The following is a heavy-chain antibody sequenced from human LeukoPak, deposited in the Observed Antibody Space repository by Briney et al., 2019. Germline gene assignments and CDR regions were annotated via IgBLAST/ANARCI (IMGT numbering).Heavy chain of an antibody. CDR3: AVLLWFGEGLDY. J-gene: IGHJ4*02. V-gene: IGHV1-46*01. CDR2: INPSGGST. D-gene: IGHD3-10*01. CDR1: GYTFTSYY. Sequence: ASVKVSCKASGYTFTSYYMHWVRQAPGQGLEWMGIINPSGGSTSYAQKFQGRVTMTRDTSTSTVYMELSSLRSEDTAVYYCAVLLWFGEGLDYWGQGALVTVSS.